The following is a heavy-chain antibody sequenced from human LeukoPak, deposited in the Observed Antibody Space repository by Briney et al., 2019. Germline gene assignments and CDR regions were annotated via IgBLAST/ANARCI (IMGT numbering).Heavy chain of an antibody. CDR3: ARGYDSSGYYEVDY. CDR1: GFTFSSYG. D-gene: IGHD3-22*01. J-gene: IGHJ4*02. V-gene: IGHV3-33*01. Sequence: PRGSLRLSCAASGFTFSSYGMHWVRQAPGKGLEWVAVIWYDGSNKYYADSVKGRFTISRDNSKNTLYLQMNSLRAEDTAVYYCARGYDSSGYYEVDYWGQGTLVTVSS. CDR2: IWYDGSNK.